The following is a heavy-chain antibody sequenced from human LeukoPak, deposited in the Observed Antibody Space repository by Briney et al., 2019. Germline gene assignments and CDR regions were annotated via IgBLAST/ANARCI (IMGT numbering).Heavy chain of an antibody. V-gene: IGHV4-59*01. D-gene: IGHD2-2*02. CDR3: ARAIPGNPFDS. CDR2: ISNTGST. Sequence: SETLSLTCTVSGASIRGYYWSWFRQPPGKGLDWIGHISNTGSTNYNPSLKSRVTISGDTSENQFSLSLSSVTAADTAVYYCARAIPGNPFDSWGQGTLVTVSS. CDR1: GASIRGYY. J-gene: IGHJ4*02.